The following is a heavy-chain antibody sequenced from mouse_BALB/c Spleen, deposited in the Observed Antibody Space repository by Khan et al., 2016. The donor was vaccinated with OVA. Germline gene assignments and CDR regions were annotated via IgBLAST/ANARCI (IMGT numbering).Heavy chain of an antibody. J-gene: IGHJ2*01. V-gene: IGHV1-20*02. Sequence: VQLKQSGPELVKPGASVKISCKASGYSFTGYFMNWVMQSHGKGLEWIGRINPHIGETFYNQKFKGKATLTVDESSSTAHMELRSLASEDSAVYYCARIYGSNFDYWGQGTTLTVSS. CDR2: INPHIGET. CDR1: GYSFTGYF. D-gene: IGHD1-1*01. CDR3: ARIYGSNFDY.